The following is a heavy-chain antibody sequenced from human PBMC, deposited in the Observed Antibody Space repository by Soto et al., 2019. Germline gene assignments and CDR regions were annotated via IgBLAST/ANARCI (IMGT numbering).Heavy chain of an antibody. CDR2: ITTGG. CDR1: GFTFSSFN. D-gene: IGHD6-13*01. J-gene: IGHJ5*02. CDR3: ARDRQLIQDWLDP. Sequence: ESGGGLVQPGGSLRLSCAASGFTFSSFNMNWVRQAPGKGLEWVSSITTGGEYADSVKGRFTISRDNAKNSVYLQMSSLGVEDTAVYYCARDRQLIQDWLDPWGQGTLVTVSS. V-gene: IGHV3-21*01.